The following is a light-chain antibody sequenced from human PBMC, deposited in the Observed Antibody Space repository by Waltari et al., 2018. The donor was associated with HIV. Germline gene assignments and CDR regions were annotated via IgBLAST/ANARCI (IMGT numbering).Light chain of an antibody. CDR3: QSADSRGTYLI. CDR2: KDS. J-gene: IGLJ2*01. CDR1: ALPQQY. Sequence: SYELTQPPSVSVSPGQTARITCSGDALPQQYVYWYQQKPGQAPVVVISKDSERPSGIPERFSGSSSGTRVTLTISGVQAEDEADYYCQSADSRGTYLIFGGGTKLTVL. V-gene: IGLV3-25*03.